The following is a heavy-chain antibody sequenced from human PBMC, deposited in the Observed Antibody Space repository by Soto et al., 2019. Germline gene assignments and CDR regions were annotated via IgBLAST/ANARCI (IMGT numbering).Heavy chain of an antibody. J-gene: IGHJ4*02. Sequence: GGSLRLSCAASGFTFSSYAMHWVRQAPGKGLEWVAVISYDGSNKYYADSVKGRFTISRDNSKNTLYLQMNSLRAEDTAVYYCARDIGDDSSGYPLDYWGQGTLVNVSS. D-gene: IGHD3-22*01. CDR1: GFTFSSYA. CDR2: ISYDGSNK. V-gene: IGHV3-30-3*01. CDR3: ARDIGDDSSGYPLDY.